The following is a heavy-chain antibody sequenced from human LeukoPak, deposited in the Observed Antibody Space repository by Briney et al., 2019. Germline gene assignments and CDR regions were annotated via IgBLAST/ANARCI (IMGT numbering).Heavy chain of an antibody. CDR3: ARVRGGDSGYEKSFDP. CDR2: IYYSGST. CDR1: GGSISSSSYY. D-gene: IGHD5-12*01. Sequence: SETLSLTCTVSGGSISSSSYYWGWIRQPPGKGLEWIGSIYYSGSTYYNPSLKRRVTISVDTSKNQFSLKLSSVTAADTAVYYCARVRGGDSGYEKSFDPWGQGTLVTVSS. V-gene: IGHV4-39*01. J-gene: IGHJ5*02.